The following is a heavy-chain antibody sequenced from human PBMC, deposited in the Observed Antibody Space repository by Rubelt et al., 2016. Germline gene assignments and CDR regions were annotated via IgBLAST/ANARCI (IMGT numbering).Heavy chain of an antibody. CDR2: INPNSGGT. Sequence: QVQLVQSGSELKKPGASVKVSCKASGYTFTGYYMHWVRQAPGQGLEWMGWINPNSGGTNYAQKFQGRVTITRDTSASTAYMELSSLRSEDTAIYYCATGYSSGWYVAYWGQGTLVTVSS. J-gene: IGHJ4*02. V-gene: IGHV1-2*02. CDR3: ATGYSSGWYVAY. CDR1: GYTFTGYY. D-gene: IGHD6-19*01.